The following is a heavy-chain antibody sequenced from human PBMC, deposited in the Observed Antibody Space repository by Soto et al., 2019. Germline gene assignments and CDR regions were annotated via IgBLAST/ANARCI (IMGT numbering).Heavy chain of an antibody. V-gene: IGHV3-30*03. Sequence: QVQLVESGGGVVQPGRSLRLSCAASGFTFSSYGMHWVRQAPGKGLEWVAVISYDGSNKYYADSVKGRFTISRDNSKNTLYLQMNSLRAEDTAVYYCATDGSYGMDVWGQGTTVTVSS. CDR2: ISYDGSNK. D-gene: IGHD2-15*01. CDR3: ATDGSYGMDV. J-gene: IGHJ6*02. CDR1: GFTFSSYG.